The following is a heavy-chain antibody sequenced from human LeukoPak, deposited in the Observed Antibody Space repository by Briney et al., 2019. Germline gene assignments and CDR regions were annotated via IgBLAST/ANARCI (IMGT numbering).Heavy chain of an antibody. CDR3: ARVNGPSTSGYDAFDI. Sequence: GASVKVSCKASGYTFTSYYMHWVRQAPGQGLEWMGIINPSGGSTSYAQKFQGRVTMTRDMSTSTVYMELSSLRSEDTAVYYCARVNGPSTSGYDAFDIWGQGTMATVSS. D-gene: IGHD2-8*01. V-gene: IGHV1-46*01. CDR1: GYTFTSYY. CDR2: INPSGGST. J-gene: IGHJ3*02.